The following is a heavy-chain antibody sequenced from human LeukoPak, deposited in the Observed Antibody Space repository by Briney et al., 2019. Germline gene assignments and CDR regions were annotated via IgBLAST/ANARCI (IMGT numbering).Heavy chain of an antibody. CDR1: GGSFSGYY. CDR3: ARGPPRIAARIRFDP. Sequence: PSETLSLTCAVYGGSFSGYYWSWIRQPPGKGLEWIGEINHSGSTNYNPSLKSRVTISVDTSKNQFSLKLSSVTAADTAVYYCARGPPRIAARIRFDPWGQGTLVTVSS. J-gene: IGHJ5*02. D-gene: IGHD6-6*01. V-gene: IGHV4-34*01. CDR2: INHSGST.